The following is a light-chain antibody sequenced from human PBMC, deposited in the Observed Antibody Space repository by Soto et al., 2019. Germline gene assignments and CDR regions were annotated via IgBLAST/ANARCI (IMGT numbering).Light chain of an antibody. Sequence: EIVMTQSPATMSVSPGERATLSCRASQSVYSNLSWYQQKPGQAPGLLIYAASTRATGIPARFSGSWSGTEFTLTISSLQSEDFAVYYCQQYTSWPLTFGGGTKVEIK. CDR3: QQYTSWPLT. J-gene: IGKJ4*01. CDR1: QSVYSN. V-gene: IGKV3-15*01. CDR2: AAS.